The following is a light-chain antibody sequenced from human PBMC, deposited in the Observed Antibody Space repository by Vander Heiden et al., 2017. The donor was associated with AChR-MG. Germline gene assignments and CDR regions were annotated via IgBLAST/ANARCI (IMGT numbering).Light chain of an antibody. CDR1: PSVSSN. Sequence: EIVMTHSPAPLSVSPGERVPLSRRASPSVSSNLACHQQKPGQAPRLLIYGASTRATGISARISGSESGTEFTLTISILQSEDFAVYYCQQDNLWPRTFGQGTKVEIK. CDR2: GAS. V-gene: IGKV3-15*01. CDR3: QQDNLWPRT. J-gene: IGKJ1*01.